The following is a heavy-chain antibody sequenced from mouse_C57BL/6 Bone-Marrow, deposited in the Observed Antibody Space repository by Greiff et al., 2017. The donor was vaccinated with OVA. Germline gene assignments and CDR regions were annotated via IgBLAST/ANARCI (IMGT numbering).Heavy chain of an antibody. J-gene: IGHJ3*01. D-gene: IGHD1-1*01. V-gene: IGHV1-42*01. CDR3: ARITTVVARGFAY. CDR1: GYSFTGYY. CDR2: INPSTGGT. Sequence: VQLQQSGPELVKPGASVKISCKASGYSFTGYYMNWVKQSPEKSLEWIGEINPSTGGTTYNQKFKAKATLTVDKSSSTAYMQLKSLTSEDSAVYYCARITTVVARGFAYWGQGTLVTVSA.